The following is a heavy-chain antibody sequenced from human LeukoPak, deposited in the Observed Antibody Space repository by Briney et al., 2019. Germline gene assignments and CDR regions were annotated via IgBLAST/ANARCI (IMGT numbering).Heavy chain of an antibody. CDR2: ISYDGTNK. V-gene: IGHV3-30-3*01. D-gene: IGHD3-10*01. Sequence: GGSLRLSCAASGFTFGTYSMHWVRQAPGKGLEWVAVISYDGTNKYYADSVKGRFTFSRDNSENTLYLQMNSLRPEDTAVYYCARVYYFGSGSYGGFHYWGQGTLVSVSS. CDR3: ARVYYFGSGSYGGFHY. J-gene: IGHJ4*02. CDR1: GFTFGTYS.